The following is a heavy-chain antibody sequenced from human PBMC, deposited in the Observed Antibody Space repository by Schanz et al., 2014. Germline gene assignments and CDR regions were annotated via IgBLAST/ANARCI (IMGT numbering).Heavy chain of an antibody. Sequence: QVHLVQSGAEVKEPGSSVKVSCKPSGGTFVTFFFTWVRQAPGQGPQWMGRISPLLGVANYAQEFQGRLTITADTSTSTAYMELSSLRSEDTAVYYCARNIIATALAYDIWGQGTMVTVSS. D-gene: IGHD6-13*01. CDR2: ISPLLGVA. CDR1: GGTFVTFF. V-gene: IGHV1-69*04. J-gene: IGHJ3*02. CDR3: ARNIIATALAYDI.